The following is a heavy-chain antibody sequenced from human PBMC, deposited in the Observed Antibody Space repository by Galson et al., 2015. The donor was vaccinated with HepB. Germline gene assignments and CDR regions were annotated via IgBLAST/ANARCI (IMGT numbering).Heavy chain of an antibody. V-gene: IGHV3-53*01. D-gene: IGHD2-21*02. CDR2: IYSGGST. CDR3: AYTHVVVTATFDY. Sequence: SLRLSCATSGFTVSSNYMSWVRQAPGKGLEWVSVIYSGGSTYYADSVKGRFTISRDNSKNTLYLQMNSLRAEDTAVYYCAYTHVVVTATFDYWGQGTLVTVSS. CDR1: GFTVSSNY. J-gene: IGHJ4*02.